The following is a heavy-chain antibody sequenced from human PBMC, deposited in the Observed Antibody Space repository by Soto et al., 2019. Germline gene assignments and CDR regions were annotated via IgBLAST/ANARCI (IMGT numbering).Heavy chain of an antibody. CDR1: GFIFSDYY. V-gene: IGHV3-11*01. D-gene: IGHD6-13*01. Sequence: QVQLVESGGGLVKPGGSLRISCAASGFIFSDYYISWIRQAPGKGLEWVAHISSSGSITHYANSVRGRFTISRDNAKNSLYLHMISLRAADTAIYFLARCYSSSWYFDSGGQGTLVNVSS. CDR2: ISSSGSIT. J-gene: IGHJ4*02. CDR3: ARCYSSSWYFDS.